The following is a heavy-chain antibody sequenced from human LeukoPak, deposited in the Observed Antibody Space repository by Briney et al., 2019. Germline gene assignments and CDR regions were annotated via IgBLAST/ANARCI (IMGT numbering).Heavy chain of an antibody. CDR3: ARDQYYYDSSGSPTFDY. V-gene: IGHV4-4*07. CDR2: IHTNRST. Sequence: SETLSLTCTFSGGSISSYYWSWIRQPAGKGLELIGRIHTNRSTNYNPSLKSRVTMSVDTSKNQFSLKLSSVTAADTAVYYCARDQYYYDSSGSPTFDYWGQGTLVTVSS. D-gene: IGHD3-22*01. CDR1: GGSISSYY. J-gene: IGHJ4*02.